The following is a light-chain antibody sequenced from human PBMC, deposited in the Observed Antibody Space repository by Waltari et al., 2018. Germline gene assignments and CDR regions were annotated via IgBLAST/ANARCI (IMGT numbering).Light chain of an antibody. CDR2: WAS. CDR3: QQYYNTLYT. J-gene: IGKJ2*01. CDR1: QSVLFSSNNKNY. Sequence: DIVMTQSPDSLNVSPGERATINCKSSQSVLFSSNNKNYLAWYQQKPGQPPKLLIYWASTRESGVPDRFSGSGSGTDFTLTISSLQAEDVAVYYCQQYYNTLYTFGQGTKLEIK. V-gene: IGKV4-1*01.